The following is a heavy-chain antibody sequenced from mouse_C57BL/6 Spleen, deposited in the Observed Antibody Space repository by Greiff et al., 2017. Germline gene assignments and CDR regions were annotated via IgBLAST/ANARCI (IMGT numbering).Heavy chain of an antibody. Sequence: QVQLQQSGPGLVQPSQSLSITCTVSGFSLTSYGVHWVRQSPGKGLEWLGVIWSGGSTDYNAAFISRLSISKDNSKSQVFFKMNSLQADDTDIYYCARNSLFGNYFDYWGQGTTLTVSS. CDR2: IWSGGST. D-gene: IGHD1-1*02. CDR1: GFSLTSYG. V-gene: IGHV2-2*01. CDR3: ARNSLFGNYFDY. J-gene: IGHJ2*01.